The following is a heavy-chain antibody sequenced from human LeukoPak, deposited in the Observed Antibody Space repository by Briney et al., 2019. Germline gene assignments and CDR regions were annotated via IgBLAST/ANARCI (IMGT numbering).Heavy chain of an antibody. J-gene: IGHJ5*02. D-gene: IGHD5/OR15-5a*01. V-gene: IGHV3-33*01. CDR3: ARGTSVVGWLDP. CDR2: IWYDGSTK. Sequence: GGSLRLSCAASGFTFSSYGMHWVRQAPGKGLAWVAVIWYDGSTKYYADSVKGRFTIAGDNSKNTLYLQMNSLRAEDTAVYYCARGTSVVGWLDPWGQGTLVTVSS. CDR1: GFTFSSYG.